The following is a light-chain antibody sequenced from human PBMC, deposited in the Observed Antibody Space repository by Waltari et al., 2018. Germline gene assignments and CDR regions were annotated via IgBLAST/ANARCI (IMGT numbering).Light chain of an antibody. J-gene: IGKJ4*01. V-gene: IGKV3-20*01. CDR1: MYITGSW. CDR3: QQYDGTVVT. Sequence: IVLTQSPGSLSLSSAVRVTLSYRARMYITGSWITRYQQKPGKAPRLLTYGASSRAPDIPDGFSGSGSGRYFTLTISRLEPEDSAVYYCQQYDGTVVTFGGGTKVEIK. CDR2: GAS.